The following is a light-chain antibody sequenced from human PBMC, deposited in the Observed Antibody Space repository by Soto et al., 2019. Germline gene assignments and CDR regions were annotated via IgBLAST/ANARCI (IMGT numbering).Light chain of an antibody. Sequence: ETVLTQSPGTLSLSPGERATLSCRASQSVSSSYLAWYQQKPGQAPRLLIYGAFNRATGIPDRFSGSGSGTDFTLTISRLEPEDFAMYYCQQYDSSPPRWTFGQGTKVEIK. J-gene: IGKJ1*01. CDR1: QSVSSSY. CDR3: QQYDSSPPRWT. CDR2: GAF. V-gene: IGKV3-20*01.